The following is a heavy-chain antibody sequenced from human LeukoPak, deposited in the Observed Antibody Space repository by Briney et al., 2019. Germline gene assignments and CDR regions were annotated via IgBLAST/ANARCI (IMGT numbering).Heavy chain of an antibody. J-gene: IGHJ4*02. D-gene: IGHD3-16*02. Sequence: SETLSLTCTVSGGSLSPYYWTWIRQPAGKGLEWIGRMYVGGETNYNPSLKSRVTMSLDTSKNQLSLKLSSVTAADTAVYYCARQFKGSFYFDYWGQGTLVTVSS. V-gene: IGHV4-4*07. CDR2: MYVGGET. CDR3: ARQFKGSFYFDY. CDR1: GGSLSPYY.